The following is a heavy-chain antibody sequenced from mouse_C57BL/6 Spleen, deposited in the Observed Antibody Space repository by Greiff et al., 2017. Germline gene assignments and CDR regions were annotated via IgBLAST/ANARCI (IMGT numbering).Heavy chain of an antibody. CDR1: GYTFTDYY. J-gene: IGHJ2*01. CDR3: ARSYDYYFDY. Sequence: VQLKQSGPGLVKPGASVKISCKASGYTFTDYYMNWVKQSHGKSLAWIGDINPNNGGTSYNQKFKGKATLTVDKSSSTSYIELRSLTSEDSAVYYCARSYDYYFDYWGQGTTLTVSS. CDR2: INPNNGGT. V-gene: IGHV1-26*01. D-gene: IGHD2-4*01.